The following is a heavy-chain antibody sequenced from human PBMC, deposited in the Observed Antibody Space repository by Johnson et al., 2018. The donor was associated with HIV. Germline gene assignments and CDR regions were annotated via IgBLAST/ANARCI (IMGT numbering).Heavy chain of an antibody. J-gene: IGHJ3*02. CDR3: AKDSYCSSTSCLGNAFDI. D-gene: IGHD2-2*01. CDR2: ISWNSGSI. Sequence: VQLVESGGGLVQPGRSLRLSCAASGFRFDDYAMHWVRQAPGKGLEWVSGISWNSGSIGYADSVKGRFTISRDNAKNSLYLQMNSLRAEDTALYYCAKDSYCSSTSCLGNAFDIWGQGTMVTVSS. CDR1: GFRFDDYA. V-gene: IGHV3-9*01.